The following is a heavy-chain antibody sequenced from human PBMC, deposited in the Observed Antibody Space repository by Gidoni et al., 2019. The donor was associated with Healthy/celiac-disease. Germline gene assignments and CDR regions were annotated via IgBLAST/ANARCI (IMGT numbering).Heavy chain of an antibody. D-gene: IGHD4-17*01. CDR3: ARGTTVVTPLDY. J-gene: IGHJ4*02. Sequence: QVQLQQWGAGLLKPSETLSLTCAAYGGSFSGYYWSWIRQPPGKGLEWIGEINHSGSTNYNPSLKSRVTISVDTSKNQFSLKLSSVTAADTAVYYCARGTTVVTPLDYWGQGTLVTVSS. CDR1: GGSFSGYY. V-gene: IGHV4-34*01. CDR2: INHSGST.